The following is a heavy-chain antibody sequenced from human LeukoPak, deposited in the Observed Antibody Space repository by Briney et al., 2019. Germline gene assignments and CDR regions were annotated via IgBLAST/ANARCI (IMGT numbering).Heavy chain of an antibody. V-gene: IGHV4-59*08. CDR3: VRRDTGWNYFDY. CDR2: IYYTGKN. D-gene: IGHD6-19*01. J-gene: IGHJ4*02. Sequence: SETLSLTCAVSGGSINSHYWGWIRQPPGKGLQWIGDIYYTGKNNYNPTLKSRVTISLDTSKDHLSLNLTSVVAADTAIYYCVRRDTGWNYFDYWGQGILVTVSS. CDR1: GGSINSHY.